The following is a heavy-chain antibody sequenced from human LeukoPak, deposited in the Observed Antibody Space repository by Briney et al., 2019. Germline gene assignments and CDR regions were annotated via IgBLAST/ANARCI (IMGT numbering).Heavy chain of an antibody. D-gene: IGHD2-21*02. CDR2: INPNSGGT. V-gene: IGHV1-2*02. J-gene: IGHJ5*02. Sequence: ASVTVSCKASGYTFTGYYMHWVRQAPGQGLEWMGWINPNSGGTNYAQKFQGRVTMTRDTSISTAYMELSRLRSDDTAVYYCARDHIVVVTGTHTNWFDPWGQGTLVTVSS. CDR1: GYTFTGYY. CDR3: ARDHIVVVTGTHTNWFDP.